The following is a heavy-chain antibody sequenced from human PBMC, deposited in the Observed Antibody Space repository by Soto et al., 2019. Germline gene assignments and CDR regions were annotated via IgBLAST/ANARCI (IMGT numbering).Heavy chain of an antibody. CDR3: SKIATREGYYYYGMDV. J-gene: IGHJ6*02. CDR2: ISYDGSNK. CDR1: GFTFSSYG. Sequence: GGSLRLSCAASGFTFSSYGMHWVRQAPGKGLEWVAVISYDGSNKYYADSVKGRFTISRDNSKNTLYLQMNSLRAEDTAVYYCSKIATREGYYYYGMDVWGQGTTVTVSS. D-gene: IGHD1-26*01. V-gene: IGHV3-30*18.